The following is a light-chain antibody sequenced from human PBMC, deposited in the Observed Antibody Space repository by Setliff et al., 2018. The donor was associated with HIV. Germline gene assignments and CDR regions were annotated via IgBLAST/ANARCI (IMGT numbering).Light chain of an antibody. Sequence: EIVLTHSPGSLSLSPGERATLSCRASQIVNNNFLACFQQKPGQAPRLLIYGGSHRAAGIPDRFSGSGSRTDFTLAISRLEPEDFAVYHCQQYGNALPTVGKGTKVDIK. V-gene: IGKV3-20*01. CDR1: QIVNNNF. J-gene: IGKJ1*01. CDR3: QQYGNALPT. CDR2: GGS.